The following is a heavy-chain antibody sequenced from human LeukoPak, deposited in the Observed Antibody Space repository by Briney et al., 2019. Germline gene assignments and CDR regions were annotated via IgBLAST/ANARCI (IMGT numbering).Heavy chain of an antibody. D-gene: IGHD6-19*01. CDR3: ARGGLDPVDY. CDR2: TNTDGSRT. CDR1: GFAFSSYW. Sequence: TGGSLRLSCELSGFAFSSYWMHWVRQAPGKGLVWVSRTNTDGSRTVYADSVRGRFTISRDHAKNTVYLQMNSLRGEDTAVYYCARGGLDPVDYWGQGTLVTVSS. J-gene: IGHJ4*02. V-gene: IGHV3-74*01.